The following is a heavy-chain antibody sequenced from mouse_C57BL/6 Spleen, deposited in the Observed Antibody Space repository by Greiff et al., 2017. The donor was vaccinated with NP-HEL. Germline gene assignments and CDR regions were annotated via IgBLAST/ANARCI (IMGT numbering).Heavy chain of an antibody. D-gene: IGHD2-1*01. V-gene: IGHV5-4*01. Sequence: EVKLVESGGGLVKPGGSLKLSCAASGFTFSSYAMSWVRQTPEKRLEWVATISDGGSYTYYPDNVKGRFTISRDNAKNNLYLQMSHLKSEDTAMYDCARDRNYRYYAMDYWGQGTSVTVSS. CDR3: ARDRNYRYYAMDY. CDR2: ISDGGSYT. CDR1: GFTFSSYA. J-gene: IGHJ4*01.